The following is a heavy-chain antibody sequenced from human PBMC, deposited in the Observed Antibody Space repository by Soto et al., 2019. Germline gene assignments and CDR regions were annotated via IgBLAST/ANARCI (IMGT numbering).Heavy chain of an antibody. CDR3: ARGKDFGVVIPSKTNWFDP. V-gene: IGHV1-24*01. CDR2: FDPEDGET. D-gene: IGHD3-3*01. J-gene: IGHJ5*02. CDR1: GYTLTELS. Sequence: ASVKVSCKVSGYTLTELSMHWVRQAPGKGLEWMGGFDPEDGETIYAQKLQGRVTMTTDTSTSTAYMELRSLRSDDTAVYYCARGKDFGVVIPSKTNWFDPWGQGTLVTVSS.